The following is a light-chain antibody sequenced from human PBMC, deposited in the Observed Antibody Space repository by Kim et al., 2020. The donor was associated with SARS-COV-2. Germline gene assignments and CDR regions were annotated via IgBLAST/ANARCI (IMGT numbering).Light chain of an antibody. CDR2: DNA. Sequence: QSVLTQPPSVSAAPGQRVTISCSGNTFNVGDNYVSWYQQVPGKAPKLLIYDNAERAPGIPDRFAASKSGTSATLGITAVQTGDEADYYCGTWDSALTSVVIGGGTKLTVL. J-gene: IGLJ2*01. CDR3: GTWDSALTSVV. V-gene: IGLV1-51*01. CDR1: TFNVGDNY.